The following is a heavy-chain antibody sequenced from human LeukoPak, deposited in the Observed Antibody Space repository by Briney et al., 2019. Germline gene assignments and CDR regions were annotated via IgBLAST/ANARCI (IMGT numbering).Heavy chain of an antibody. V-gene: IGHV3-30*04. D-gene: IGHD2-2*01. CDR2: ISYDGSNK. CDR3: AKGGIVVVPAARRGAFDI. CDR1: GFTFSSYA. J-gene: IGHJ3*02. Sequence: PGGSLRLSCAASGFTFSSYAMHWVRQAPGKGLEWVAVISYDGSNKYYADSVKGRFTISRDNSKNTLYLQMNSLRAEDTAVYYCAKGGIVVVPAARRGAFDIWGQGTMVTVSS.